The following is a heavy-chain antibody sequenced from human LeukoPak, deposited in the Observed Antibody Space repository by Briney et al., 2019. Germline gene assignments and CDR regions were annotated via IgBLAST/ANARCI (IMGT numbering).Heavy chain of an antibody. CDR3: ARNSNIGLAY. CDR1: GGSFSGYY. J-gene: IGHJ4*02. Sequence: SGTLSLTCAVYGGSFSGYYWSWIRQPPGKGLEWIGEINHSGSTNYNPSLKSRGTISVDTSKNQFSLKLSSVTAADTAVYYCARNSNIGLAYWGQGTLVTVSS. CDR2: INHSGST. D-gene: IGHD2-8*01. V-gene: IGHV4-34*01.